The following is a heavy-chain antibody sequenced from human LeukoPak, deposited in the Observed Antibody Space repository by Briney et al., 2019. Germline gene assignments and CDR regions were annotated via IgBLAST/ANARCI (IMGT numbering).Heavy chain of an antibody. CDR2: INPSSGRT. CDR1: GYTFIDYY. J-gene: IGHJ5*02. CDR3: ARADRLDGSPYLIGP. V-gene: IGHV1-2*02. Sequence: GPSVKVSCKTSGYTFIDYYMHWVRQAPGQELEWMGWINPSSGRTSTAQKFQGRITMTRDTSITTFYMEVSWLTSDDTAIYYCARADRLDGSPYLIGPWGQGTLVSVSS. D-gene: IGHD1-26*01.